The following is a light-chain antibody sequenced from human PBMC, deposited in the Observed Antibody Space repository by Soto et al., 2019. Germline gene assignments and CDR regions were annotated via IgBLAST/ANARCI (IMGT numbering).Light chain of an antibody. J-gene: IGLJ1*01. CDR3: LSYQRSGNSD. V-gene: IGLV2-14*01. Sequence: QSVRTHPASLCEAPGQSVTMSCTGTSSYVGNYKYVSWYRRHPGKSPKLMIYEVSNRPSGVSNRFSGSKSGNTASLTISGLLAEDETHSSSLSYQRSGNSDLGTG. CDR1: SSYVGNYKY. CDR2: EVS.